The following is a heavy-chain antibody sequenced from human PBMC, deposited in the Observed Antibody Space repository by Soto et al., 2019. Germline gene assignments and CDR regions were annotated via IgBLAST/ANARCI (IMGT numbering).Heavy chain of an antibody. CDR1: GGSISSGGYY. J-gene: IGHJ4*02. V-gene: IGHV4-31*03. D-gene: IGHD5-12*01. CDR2: IYYSGST. CDR3: ATGGGGYDLGYFAY. Sequence: SATLSLTCTVSGGSISSGGYYWSWIRQHPGKGLEWIGYIYYSGSTYYNPSLKSRVTISVDTSKNQFSLKLSSVTAADTAVYYCATGGGGYDLGYFAYSGQGNLVTASS.